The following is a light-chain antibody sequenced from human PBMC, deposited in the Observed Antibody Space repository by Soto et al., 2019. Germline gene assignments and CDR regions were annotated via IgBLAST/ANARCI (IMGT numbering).Light chain of an antibody. CDR1: QSVSIL. J-gene: IGKJ1*01. CDR3: HQYDSWT. Sequence: EIVMTPSPATMSVYRKRIDTLFCRASQSVSILLAWYQQKPGQAPRLLIYGASSRATGIPDRFSGSGSGTDFTLTISRLEPEDFAVYYCHQYDSWTFGQGTKVDIK. V-gene: IGKV3D-15*01. CDR2: GAS.